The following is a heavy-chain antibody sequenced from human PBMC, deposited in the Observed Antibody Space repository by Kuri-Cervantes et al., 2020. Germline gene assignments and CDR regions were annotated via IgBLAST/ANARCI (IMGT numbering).Heavy chain of an antibody. J-gene: IGHJ6*02. Sequence: GESLKISCSGSGFTFSNAWMSWVRQAPGKGLEWVGRIKKITDGGTVDYGAPVNGRFTISRHDSIDTLFLQMNSLKPEDTAVYYCARDLVGAFYYYYYGMDVWGQGTTVTVSS. CDR3: ARDLVGAFYYYYYGMDV. V-gene: IGHV3-15*01. CDR2: IKKITDGGTV. D-gene: IGHD3-10*01. CDR1: GFTFSNAW.